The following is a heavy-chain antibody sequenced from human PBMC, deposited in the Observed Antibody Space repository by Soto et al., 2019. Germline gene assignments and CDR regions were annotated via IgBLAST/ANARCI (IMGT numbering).Heavy chain of an antibody. J-gene: IGHJ5*02. D-gene: IGHD2-15*01. CDR1: GGSISSGGYS. CDR3: ARGSRVAATGRWFDP. V-gene: IGHV4-30-2*01. CDR2: IYHSGST. Sequence: PSETLSLTCAVSGGSISSGGYSWSWIRQPPGKGLEWIGYIYHSGSTYYNPSLKSRVTISVDRSKNQFSLKLSSVTAADTAVYYCARGSRVAATGRWFDPWGQGTLVTVSS.